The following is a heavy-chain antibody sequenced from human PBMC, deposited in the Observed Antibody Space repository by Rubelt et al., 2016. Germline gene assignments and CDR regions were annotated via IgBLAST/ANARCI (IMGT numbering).Heavy chain of an antibody. CDR3: ARGGMTIWYWFDP. D-gene: IGHD3-10*01. Sequence: QLQLQESGPGLVKPSETLSLTCTVSGGSISSSSYYWGWIRQPPGKGLEWIGSIYYSGSTYYNPSLKSRVTISGDTSKNQFSLKLSSVTAADTAVYYCARGGMTIWYWFDPWGQGTLVTVSS. V-gene: IGHV4-39*07. J-gene: IGHJ5*02. CDR1: GGSISSSSYY. CDR2: IYYSGST.